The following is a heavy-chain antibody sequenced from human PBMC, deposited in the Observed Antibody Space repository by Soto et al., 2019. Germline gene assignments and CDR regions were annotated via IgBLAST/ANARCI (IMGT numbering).Heavy chain of an antibody. D-gene: IGHD2-15*01. CDR3: AKDQWARYRSGGSCYTPDHFDY. Sequence: EVQLLESGGGLVQPGGSLRLSCAASGFTFSSYAMSWVRQAPGKGLEWVSAISGSGGSTYYADSVKGRFTISRDNSKNTLYLQMNSLRAEDTAVYYCAKDQWARYRSGGSCYTPDHFDYWGQGTLVTVSS. CDR2: ISGSGGST. J-gene: IGHJ4*02. CDR1: GFTFSSYA. V-gene: IGHV3-23*01.